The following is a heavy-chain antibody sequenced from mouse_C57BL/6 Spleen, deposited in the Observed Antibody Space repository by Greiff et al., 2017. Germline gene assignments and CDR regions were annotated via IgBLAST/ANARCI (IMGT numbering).Heavy chain of an antibody. CDR1: GFNIKNTY. Sequence: VRLQQSVAELVRPGASVKLSCTASGFNIKNTYMHWVKQRPEQGLEWIGRIDPANGNTKYAPKFQGKATITADTSSHTAYLQLSSLTSEDTAIYYCARDYCGRSLGFAYWCQGTLVTVSA. D-gene: IGHD1-1*01. V-gene: IGHV14-3*01. CDR3: ARDYCGRSLGFAY. J-gene: IGHJ3*01. CDR2: IDPANGNT.